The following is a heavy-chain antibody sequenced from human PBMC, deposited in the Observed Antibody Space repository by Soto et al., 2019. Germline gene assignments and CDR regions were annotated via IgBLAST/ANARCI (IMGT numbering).Heavy chain of an antibody. J-gene: IGHJ6*03. V-gene: IGHV1-58*02. CDR1: GFTFTSSA. CDR3: AAGRRSPVFGVVRESYYYMDV. CDR2: IVVCSGNT. Sequence: GASVKVSCKASGFTFTSSAMQWVRQARGQRLEWIGWIVVCSGNTNYAQKFQERVTITRDMSTSTAYMELSSLRSEDTAVYYCAAGRRSPVFGVVRESYYYMDVWGKGTTVTVSS. D-gene: IGHD3-3*01.